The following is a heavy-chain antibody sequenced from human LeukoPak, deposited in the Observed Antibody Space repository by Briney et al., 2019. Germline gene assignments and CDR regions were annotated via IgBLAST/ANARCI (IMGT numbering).Heavy chain of an antibody. CDR3: ASLPWGVYYFDY. D-gene: IGHD7-27*01. CDR1: GGSISSYY. Sequence: SETLSLTCTVSGGSISSYYWSWIRQPAGKGLEWIGRIYTSGSTNYNPSLKSRVTISVDKSKNQFSLKLSSVTAADTAVYYCASLPWGVYYFDYWGQGTLVTVSS. J-gene: IGHJ4*02. V-gene: IGHV4-4*07. CDR2: IYTSGST.